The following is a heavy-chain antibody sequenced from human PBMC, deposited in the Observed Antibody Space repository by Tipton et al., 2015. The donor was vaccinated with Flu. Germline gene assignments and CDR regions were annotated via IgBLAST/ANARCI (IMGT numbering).Heavy chain of an antibody. D-gene: IGHD2-2*01. V-gene: IGHV4-59*12. J-gene: IGHJ4*02. CDR2: IYNSEYT. Sequence: TLSLTCTVSGGSIGSFYWNWIRQPPGKGLEWIGYIYNSEYTKYNPSLKSRVTIPVDTSKKQFSLQLTSVTAADTAVYYCARDPSLGMPDYFDYWGQGTLVTASS. CDR3: ARDPSLGMPDYFDY. CDR1: GGSIGSFY.